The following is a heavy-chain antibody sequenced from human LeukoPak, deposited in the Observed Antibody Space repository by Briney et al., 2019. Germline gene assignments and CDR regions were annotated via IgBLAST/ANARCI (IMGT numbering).Heavy chain of an antibody. J-gene: IGHJ4*02. V-gene: IGHV1-69*13. CDR2: IIPIFGTA. CDR1: GGSFSSYA. D-gene: IGHD6-19*01. CDR3: ARNGVAVAGTDD. Sequence: SVKVSCKASGGSFSSYAISWVRQAPGQGLERVGGIIPIFGTANYAQKFPGRVPITADESTSTAYLELSSLGSEDTAVYYCARNGVAVAGTDDWGQGTLVTVSS.